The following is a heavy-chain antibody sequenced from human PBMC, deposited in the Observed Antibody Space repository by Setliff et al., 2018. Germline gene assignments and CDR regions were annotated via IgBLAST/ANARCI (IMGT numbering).Heavy chain of an antibody. D-gene: IGHD3-9*01. CDR2: MNPNSGNT. Sequence: ASVKVSCKASGYTFTSYDINWVRQATGQGLEWMGWMNPNSGNTGYAQKFQGRVTITRNTSISTAYMELSSLRSEDTAVYYCARDEGNDILTGYYPHWGQGTLVTVSS. J-gene: IGHJ4*02. CDR3: ARDEGNDILTGYYPH. CDR1: GYTFTSYD. V-gene: IGHV1-8*03.